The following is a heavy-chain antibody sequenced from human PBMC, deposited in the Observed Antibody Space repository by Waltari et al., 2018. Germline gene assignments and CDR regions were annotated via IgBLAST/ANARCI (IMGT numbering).Heavy chain of an antibody. CDR2: IYTSGST. Sequence: QVQLQESGPGLVKPSQTLSLTCTVSGGSISSGSYYWSWIRQPAGKGLEWIGRIYTSGSTNYNPSLKSRVTISVDTSKNQFSLKLSSVTAADTAVYYCARAPKYSSSWYYYYYMDVWGKGTTVTVSS. V-gene: IGHV4-61*02. D-gene: IGHD6-13*01. CDR1: GGSISSGSYY. J-gene: IGHJ6*03. CDR3: ARAPKYSSSWYYYYYMDV.